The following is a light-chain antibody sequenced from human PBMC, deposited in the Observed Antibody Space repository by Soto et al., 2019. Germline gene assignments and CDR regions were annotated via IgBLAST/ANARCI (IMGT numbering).Light chain of an antibody. CDR3: QQSYCGPRT. CDR1: QSISNY. Sequence: DFQMNQSPSSLSASVGDRVTITCRASQSISNYLNWHQQKPGKAPKHLIYAASSLQSGVPSRFSGSGSGTDGTLTMSRLQPEDFATHYGQQSYCGPRTFGGGTKVVIK. CDR2: AAS. V-gene: IGKV1-39*01. J-gene: IGKJ4*01.